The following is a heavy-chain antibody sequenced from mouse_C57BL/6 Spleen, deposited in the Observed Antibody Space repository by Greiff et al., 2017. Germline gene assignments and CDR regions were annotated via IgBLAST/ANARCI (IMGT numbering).Heavy chain of an antibody. Sequence: VKLQQPGAELVKPGASVKMSCKASGYTFTSYWITWVKQRPGQGLEWIGDIYPGSGSTNYNEKFKSKATLTVDTSSSTAYMQLSSLTSEDSAVYYCARWGTTRRYYFDYWGQGTTLTVSS. CDR3: ARWGTTRRYYFDY. J-gene: IGHJ2*01. V-gene: IGHV1-55*01. CDR2: IYPGSGST. D-gene: IGHD1-1*01. CDR1: GYTFTSYW.